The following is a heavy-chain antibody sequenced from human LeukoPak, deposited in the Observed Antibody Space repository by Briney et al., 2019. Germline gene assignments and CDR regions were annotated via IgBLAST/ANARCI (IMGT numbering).Heavy chain of an antibody. J-gene: IGHJ6*02. CDR1: GGPISSYY. D-gene: IGHD3-10*01. Sequence: SETLSLICTVSGGPISSYYWSWMRQPTGKGLEGIGYIYYSGCTNYNPSLKSRVTISVDTSKNQFSLKLSSVTAADTAVYYCARSWFGRRLKYYYYYGMDVWGQGTTVTVSS. V-gene: IGHV4-59*01. CDR2: IYYSGCT. CDR3: ARSWFGRRLKYYYYYGMDV.